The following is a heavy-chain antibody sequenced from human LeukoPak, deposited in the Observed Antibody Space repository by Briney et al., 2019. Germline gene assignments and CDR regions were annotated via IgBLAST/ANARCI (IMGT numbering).Heavy chain of an antibody. D-gene: IGHD5-18*01. V-gene: IGHV1-69*13. Sequence: ASVKVSCKASGGTFSSYAISWVRQAPGQGLEWMGGIIPIFGTANYAQKFQGRVTITADESTSTAYMELSSLRSEDTAVYYCVRDGYSYGDVEGVDYWGQGTLVTVSS. CDR3: VRDGYSYGDVEGVDY. J-gene: IGHJ4*02. CDR1: GGTFSSYA. CDR2: IIPIFGTA.